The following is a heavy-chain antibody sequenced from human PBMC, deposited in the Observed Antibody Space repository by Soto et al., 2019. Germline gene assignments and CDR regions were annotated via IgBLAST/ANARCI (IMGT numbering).Heavy chain of an antibody. CDR1: GGSISSGGYS. Sequence: TLSLTCAVSGGSISSGGYSWSWIRQPPGKGLEWIGYIYHSGSTYYNPSLKSRVTMSVDRSKNQFSLKLSSVTAADTAVYYCARGPYYYDSSGYYYAPLYFDYWGQGTLVTVSS. J-gene: IGHJ4*02. CDR2: IYHSGST. CDR3: ARGPYYYDSSGYYYAPLYFDY. D-gene: IGHD3-22*01. V-gene: IGHV4-30-2*01.